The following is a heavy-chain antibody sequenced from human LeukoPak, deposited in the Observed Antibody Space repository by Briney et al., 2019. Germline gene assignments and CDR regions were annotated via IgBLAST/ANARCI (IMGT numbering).Heavy chain of an antibody. V-gene: IGHV1-18*03. CDR3: ARDRRYCGGDCPPSY. CDR1: GYTFTSYG. J-gene: IGHJ4*02. Sequence: ASVKVSCKASGYTFTSYGISWVRQAPGQGLEWMGWISAYNGNTNYAQKLQGRVTMTTDTSTSTAYMELRSLRSDDMAVYYCARDRRYCGGDCPPSYWGQGTLVTVSS. CDR2: ISAYNGNT. D-gene: IGHD2-21*02.